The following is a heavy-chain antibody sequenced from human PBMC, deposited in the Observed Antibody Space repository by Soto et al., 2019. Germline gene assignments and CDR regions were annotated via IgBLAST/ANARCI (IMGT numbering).Heavy chain of an antibody. CDR1: GYTFTSYY. D-gene: IGHD6-6*01. Sequence: VASVKVSCKASGYTFTSYYMHWVRQAPGQGLEWMGIINPSGGSTSYAQKFQGRVTMTRDTSTSTVYMELSSLRSEDTAVYYCARDEEYSEFTPQAFDYWGQGTLVTVSS. CDR2: INPSGGST. J-gene: IGHJ4*02. V-gene: IGHV1-46*03. CDR3: ARDEEYSEFTPQAFDY.